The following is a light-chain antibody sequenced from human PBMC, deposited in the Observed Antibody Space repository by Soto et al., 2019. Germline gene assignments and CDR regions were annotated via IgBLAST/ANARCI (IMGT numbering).Light chain of an antibody. Sequence: QPVLTQSPSASASLGASVKLTCTLSSGHSSYAIAWHQQQPEKGPRYLMKLNNDGSHAKGDGIPDRFSGSSSGAERYLSISSLQSEDEADYYCQTWGTGIPVFGGGTQLTVL. CDR2: LNNDGSH. J-gene: IGLJ7*01. V-gene: IGLV4-69*01. CDR3: QTWGTGIPV. CDR1: SGHSSYA.